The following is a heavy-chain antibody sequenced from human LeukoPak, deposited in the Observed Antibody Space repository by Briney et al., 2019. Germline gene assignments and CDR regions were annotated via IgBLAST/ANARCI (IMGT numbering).Heavy chain of an antibody. Sequence: GASVKVSCKASGYTFTSYDINWVRQATGQGLEWMGWMNPNSGNTGYAQKFQGRVTMTRNTSISTAYMELSSLRSEDTAVYYCARVDYDSSGYYRREDYWGQGTLVTVSS. CDR1: GYTFTSYD. CDR2: MNPNSGNT. CDR3: ARVDYDSSGYYRREDY. J-gene: IGHJ4*02. V-gene: IGHV1-8*01. D-gene: IGHD3-22*01.